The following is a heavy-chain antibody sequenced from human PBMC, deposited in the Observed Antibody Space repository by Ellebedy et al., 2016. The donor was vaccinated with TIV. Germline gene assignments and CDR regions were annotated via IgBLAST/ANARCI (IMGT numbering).Heavy chain of an antibody. CDR1: GYNFANYW. Sequence: GESLKISCKGSGYNFANYWIGWVRQVPGKGLEWIGIIYPGDSETRYSPSFQGQVTISADKSINTAYIQWSSLKASDTAIYYCARHITSGGSYQEYWGQGTLVTVSS. D-gene: IGHD3-16*01. J-gene: IGHJ4*02. V-gene: IGHV5-51*01. CDR2: IYPGDSET. CDR3: ARHITSGGSYQEY.